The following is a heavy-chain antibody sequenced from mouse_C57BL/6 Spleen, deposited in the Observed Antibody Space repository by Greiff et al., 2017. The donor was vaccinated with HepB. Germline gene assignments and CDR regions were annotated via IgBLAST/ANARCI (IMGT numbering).Heavy chain of an antibody. D-gene: IGHD1-1*02. V-gene: IGHV1-69*01. CDR3: ARKWYYYAMDY. CDR2: IDPSDSYT. CDR1: GYTFTSYW. J-gene: IGHJ4*01. Sequence: VQLQQPGAELVMPGASVKLSCKASGYTFTSYWMHWVKQRPGQGLEWIGEIDPSDSYTNYNQKLKGKSTLTVDKSSSTAYMQLSSLTSEDSAVYYCARKWYYYAMDYWGQGTSVTVSS.